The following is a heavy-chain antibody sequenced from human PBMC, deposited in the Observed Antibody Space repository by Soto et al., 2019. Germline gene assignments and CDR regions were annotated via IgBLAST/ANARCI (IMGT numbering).Heavy chain of an antibody. Sequence: ELTLRLPCAPSRFSLSSAWMSWARQAPGKGLEWVGRIKRKSDGGTTDYAAPVKGRFTISRYYSKNTLYLQMNSLKTEDTAVYYCTTDKRSLGQGTLVTVSS. V-gene: IGHV3-15*01. CDR2: IKRKSDGGTT. CDR3: TTDKRS. J-gene: IGHJ5*02. CDR1: RFSLSSAW.